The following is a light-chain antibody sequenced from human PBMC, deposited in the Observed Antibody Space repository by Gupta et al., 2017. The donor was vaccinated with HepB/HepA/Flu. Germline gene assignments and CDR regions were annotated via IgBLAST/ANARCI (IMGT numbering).Light chain of an antibody. V-gene: IGKV4-1*01. Sequence: DLVLTQSPDSLAVSLGERATHNCKSSQSVLYSSNNENYLAWYQQKPGQPPKLLIYWASTRESGVPDRFSGSGSGTDFTLTISSLQAEDVAVYYCQQYYGTPLTFGEGTKVEIK. J-gene: IGKJ4*02. CDR3: QQYYGTPLT. CDR2: WAS. CDR1: QSVLYSSNNENY.